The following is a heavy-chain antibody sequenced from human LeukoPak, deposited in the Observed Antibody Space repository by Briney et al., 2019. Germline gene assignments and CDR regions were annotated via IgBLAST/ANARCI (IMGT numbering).Heavy chain of an antibody. Sequence: GESLKISCKGSGYRFNAYWIAWVRQMPGKGLEWMGIIYPDDSDTRYSPSFQGQVTISADKSVRTAYLQWSSLKASDTAMYYCARRNITSYYDSRGYDAFDVWGQGTMVSVSS. D-gene: IGHD3-22*01. J-gene: IGHJ3*01. CDR2: IYPDDSDT. CDR3: ARRNITSYYDSRGYDAFDV. CDR1: GYRFNAYW. V-gene: IGHV5-51*01.